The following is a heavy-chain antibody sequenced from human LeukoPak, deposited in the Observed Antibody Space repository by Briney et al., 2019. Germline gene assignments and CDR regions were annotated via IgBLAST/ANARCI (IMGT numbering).Heavy chain of an antibody. CDR1: GFTFSSYS. Sequence: GGSLRLSCAASGFTFSSYSMNWVRQAPGKGLEWVSSISSSSYIYYADSVKGRFTISRDNAKNSLYLQMNSLRAEDTAVYYCARHYDFWSGYLGYYYYYMDVWGKGTTVTVSS. D-gene: IGHD3-3*01. CDR3: ARHYDFWSGYLGYYYYYMDV. J-gene: IGHJ6*03. V-gene: IGHV3-21*01. CDR2: ISSSSYI.